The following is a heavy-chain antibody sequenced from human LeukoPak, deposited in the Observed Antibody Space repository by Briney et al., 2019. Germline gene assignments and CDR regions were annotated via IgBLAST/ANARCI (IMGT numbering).Heavy chain of an antibody. Sequence: SETLSLTCTVSGGSISSCYWSWIRQPPGKGLEWIGEINHGGSTNYNPSLKSRVTISVDTSKNQFSLKLSSVTAADTAVYYCARGSVRYFDWSDAFDIWGQGTMVTVSS. CDR2: INHGGST. J-gene: IGHJ3*02. V-gene: IGHV4-34*01. D-gene: IGHD3-9*01. CDR3: ARGSVRYFDWSDAFDI. CDR1: GGSISSCY.